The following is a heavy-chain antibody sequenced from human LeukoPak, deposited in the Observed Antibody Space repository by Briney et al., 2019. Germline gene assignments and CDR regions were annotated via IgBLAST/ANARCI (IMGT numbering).Heavy chain of an antibody. D-gene: IGHD2-21*01. CDR3: ARDGITPPGIFNFDY. J-gene: IGHJ4*02. CDR1: GFTFSTYA. V-gene: IGHV3-30-3*01. CDR2: IKYDGSKT. Sequence: GGPLRLSCAASGFTFSTYALHWVRQAPGKGLEWVAAIKYDGSKTHYADSVKGRFTISRDNSKDTLYLQMSSLRADDTAVYYCARDGITPPGIFNFDYWGQGTLVTVSS.